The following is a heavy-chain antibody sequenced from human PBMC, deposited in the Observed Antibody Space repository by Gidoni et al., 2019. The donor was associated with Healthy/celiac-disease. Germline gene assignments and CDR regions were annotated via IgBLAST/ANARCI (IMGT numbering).Heavy chain of an antibody. D-gene: IGHD3-22*01. V-gene: IGHV3-33*08. CDR2: IWYDGSNK. CDR3: ARVGYYYDSSGYNNYYYYGMDV. J-gene: IGHJ6*02. Sequence: QVQLVESGGGVVQPGRSLRLSCAASGFTFSRYGMHWVRPAPGKGLEWVAVIWYDGSNKYYAYSVKGRFTISRDNSKNTLYLQMNSLRAEDTAVYYCARVGYYYDSSGYNNYYYYGMDVWGQGTTVTVSS. CDR1: GFTFSRYG.